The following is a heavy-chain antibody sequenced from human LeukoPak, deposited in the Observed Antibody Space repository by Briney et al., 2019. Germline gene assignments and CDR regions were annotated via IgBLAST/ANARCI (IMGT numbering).Heavy chain of an antibody. D-gene: IGHD3-22*01. CDR3: ARYYYDSSGYYLSFDY. CDR1: GYSFTSYW. Sequence: GESLKISCKGSGYSFTSYWIGWVRQMPGKGLEWMGIIYPGDSDTRYRPSFQGQVTISADKSIGTAYLQWSSLKASDTAMYYCARYYYDSSGYYLSFDYWGQGTLVTVSS. J-gene: IGHJ4*02. V-gene: IGHV5-51*01. CDR2: IYPGDSDT.